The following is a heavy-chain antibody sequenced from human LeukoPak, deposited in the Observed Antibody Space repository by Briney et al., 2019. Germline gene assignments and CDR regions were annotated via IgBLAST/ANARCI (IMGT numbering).Heavy chain of an antibody. CDR2: INPSGGST. D-gene: IGHD5-24*01. CDR1: GYTFTSYY. Sequence: ASVKVSCKASGYTFTSYYLHWVRQAPGQGLEWMGIINPSGGSTSYAQKFQGRVTMTRDTSTSTVYMELSSLRSEDTAVYYCARGREMATIPGGYYYYMDVWGKGTTVTVSS. V-gene: IGHV1-46*03. CDR3: ARGREMATIPGGYYYYMDV. J-gene: IGHJ6*03.